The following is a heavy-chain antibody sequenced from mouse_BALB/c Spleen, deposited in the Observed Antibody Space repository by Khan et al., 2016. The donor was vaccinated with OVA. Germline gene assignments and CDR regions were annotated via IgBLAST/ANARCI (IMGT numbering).Heavy chain of an antibody. V-gene: IGHV1S135*01. D-gene: IGHD2-2*01. CDR1: GYSFTTYY. CDR3: TRHGFVAWFTY. J-gene: IGHJ3*01. Sequence: VQRQQSGPELMKPGASVKISCKASGYSFTTYYIHWVMQSHGTSLEWIGYIDPFSGSTTYNQKFKGKATLTVDKSSSTAYIHLSNLTSEDSAVYYCTRHGFVAWFTYWGQGTLVTVSA. CDR2: IDPFSGST.